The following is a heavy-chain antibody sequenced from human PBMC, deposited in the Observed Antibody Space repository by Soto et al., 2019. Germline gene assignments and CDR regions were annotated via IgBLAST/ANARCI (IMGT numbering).Heavy chain of an antibody. J-gene: IGHJ6*02. CDR2: IYYSGST. Sequence: PSETLSLTCTVSGGSISSSSYYWGWIRQPPGKGLEWIGSIYYSGSTYYNPSLKSRVTISVDTSKNQFSLKLSSVTAADTAVYYCARHQPDGEQLVQEGEYYYYYYGMDVWGQGTTVTVSS. D-gene: IGHD6-6*01. V-gene: IGHV4-39*01. CDR1: GGSISSSSYY. CDR3: ARHQPDGEQLVQEGEYYYYYYGMDV.